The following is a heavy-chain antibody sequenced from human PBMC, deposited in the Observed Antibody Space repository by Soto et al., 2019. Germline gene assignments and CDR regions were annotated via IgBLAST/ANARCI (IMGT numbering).Heavy chain of an antibody. CDR1: GFTFSSYA. CDR2: ISGSGGST. CDR3: AKEFAQLERPVSPDFDY. Sequence: EVQLLESGGGLGQPGGSLRLSCAASGFTFSSYAMSWVRQAPGKGLEWVSAISGSGGSTYYADSVKGRFTISRDNSKNTLYLQMNSLRAEDTAVYYCAKEFAQLERPVSPDFDYWGQGTLVTVSS. D-gene: IGHD1-1*01. J-gene: IGHJ4*02. V-gene: IGHV3-23*01.